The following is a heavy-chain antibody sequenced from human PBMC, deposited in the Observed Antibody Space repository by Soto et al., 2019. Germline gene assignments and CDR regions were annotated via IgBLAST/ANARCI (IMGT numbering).Heavy chain of an antibody. CDR2: IYHSGGT. CDR3: ARDSRSGYYLDY. J-gene: IGHJ4*02. Sequence: QLQLQESGSGLVKPSQTLSLTCAVSGDSISSGGYSWNWIRQPPGKGLEWFGYIYHSGGTDYNPSLKSRVTITVDSSNNQFSLKLSSVTAADTAVYYCARDSRSGYYLDYWGQGTLVTVSS. V-gene: IGHV4-30-2*01. D-gene: IGHD3-22*01. CDR1: GDSISSGGYS.